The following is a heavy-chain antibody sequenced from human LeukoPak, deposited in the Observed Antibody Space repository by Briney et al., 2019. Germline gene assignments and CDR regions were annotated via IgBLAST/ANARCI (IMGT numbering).Heavy chain of an antibody. Sequence: GGSLRPSCAASGFSFSDYYMSWIRQAPGKGLEWVSYISSGGDTAYYADYVKGRFSISRDNANNLVYLQMNSLRAEDTAVYYCARADYSYGYWGQGTLVTVSP. CDR3: ARADYSYGY. CDR1: GFSFSDYY. CDR2: ISSGGDTA. D-gene: IGHD5-18*01. V-gene: IGHV3-11*01. J-gene: IGHJ4*02.